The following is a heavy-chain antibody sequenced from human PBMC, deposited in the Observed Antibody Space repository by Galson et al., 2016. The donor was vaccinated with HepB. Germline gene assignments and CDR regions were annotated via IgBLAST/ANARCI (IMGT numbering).Heavy chain of an antibody. CDR2: IAGSGAPT. D-gene: IGHD3-22*01. Sequence: SLRLSCAASGFTFSSYAMSWVRQAPGKGLEWVSTIAGSGAPTYYGDSVKGRFTISRDNSKGALYLQMNSLRAEDTAIYYCAKDPFSFQTNGDTMIGRISACFDSWGPGTLVTVSS. J-gene: IGHJ4*02. CDR3: AKDPFSFQTNGDTMIGRISACFDS. CDR1: GFTFSSYA. V-gene: IGHV3-23*01.